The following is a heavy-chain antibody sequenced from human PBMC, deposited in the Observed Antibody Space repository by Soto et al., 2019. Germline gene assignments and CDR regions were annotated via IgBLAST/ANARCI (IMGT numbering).Heavy chain of an antibody. CDR1: GFTFTSSA. D-gene: IGHD1-26*01. J-gene: IGHJ4*02. Sequence: SVKVSCKASGFTFTSSAVQWVRQARGQRLEWIGWIVVGSGNTNYAQKFQERVTITRDMSTSTAYMELSSLRSEDTAVYYCAVLRYSDPRCDYWGQGTLVTVSS. CDR2: IVVGSGNT. CDR3: AVLRYSDPRCDY. V-gene: IGHV1-58*01.